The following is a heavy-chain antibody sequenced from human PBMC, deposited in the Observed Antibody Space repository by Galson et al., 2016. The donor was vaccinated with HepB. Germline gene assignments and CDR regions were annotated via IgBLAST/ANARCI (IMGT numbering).Heavy chain of an antibody. J-gene: IGHJ3*01. V-gene: IGHV4-39*01. CDR2: IYYIGST. CDR3: AGRRDWLGTEAFDV. Sequence: ETLSLTCTVSGDSIRSSTSNYWGWIRQPPGKGLEWIGSIYYIGSTYSNPSLKSRVTISVDTSKNQFSLKLTSLTAADTAVSYWAGRRDWLGTEAFDVWGQGTMGTVSS. CDR1: GDSIRSSTSNY. D-gene: IGHD3/OR15-3a*01.